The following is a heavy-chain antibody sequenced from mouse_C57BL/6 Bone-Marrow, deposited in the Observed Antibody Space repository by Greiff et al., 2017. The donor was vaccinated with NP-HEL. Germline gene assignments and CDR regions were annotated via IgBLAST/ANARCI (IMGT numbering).Heavy chain of an antibody. D-gene: IGHD1-1*01. J-gene: IGHJ3*01. CDR2: ISDGGSYT. Sequence: EVKVVESGGGLVKPGGSLKLSCAASGFTFSSYAMSWVRQTPEKRLEWVATISDGGSYTYYPDNVKGRFTISRDNAKNNLYLQMSHLKSEDTAMYYCARSGALLLRTWCAYWGQGTLVTVSA. CDR3: ARSGALLLRTWCAY. CDR1: GFTFSSYA. V-gene: IGHV5-4*03.